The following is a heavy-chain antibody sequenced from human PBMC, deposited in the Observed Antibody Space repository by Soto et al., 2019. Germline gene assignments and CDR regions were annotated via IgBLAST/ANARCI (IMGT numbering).Heavy chain of an antibody. V-gene: IGHV4-59*01. J-gene: IGHJ5*02. CDR1: TGSPSRGS. CDR3: TGAYYDIDGYLLDP. Sequence: PETLSPTWSVSTGSPSRGSCTWIRPPPGKGLEWIGYTYLGGTINYNPSLKSRVIISVDTAKSQFSLSLSSVTAADTAVYYCTGAYYDIDGYLLDPWGQGTSVT. D-gene: IGHD3-22*01. CDR2: TYLGGTI.